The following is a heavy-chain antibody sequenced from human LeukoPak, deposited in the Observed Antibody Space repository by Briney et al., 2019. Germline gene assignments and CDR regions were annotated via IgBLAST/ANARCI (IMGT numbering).Heavy chain of an antibody. CDR2: ISPSGDIK. CDR1: GFTFSRHG. J-gene: IGHJ5*02. D-gene: IGHD3-10*01. Sequence: PGGSLRLSCVASGFTFSRHGMNWVRQAPGKGLEWVSGISPSGDIKYYVDSVKGRFTVSRDNSKNTLYLQINSLRDEDTAIYYCARDNSVGDIAWWFDPWGQGTLVTVSS. CDR3: ARDNSVGDIAWWFDP. V-gene: IGHV3-23*01.